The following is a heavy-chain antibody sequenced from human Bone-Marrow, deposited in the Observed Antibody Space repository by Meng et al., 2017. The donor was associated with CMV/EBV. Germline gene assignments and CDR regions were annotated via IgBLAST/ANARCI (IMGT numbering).Heavy chain of an antibody. CDR1: GFTFSSYW. CDR3: ARAYYYGSGSYVY. J-gene: IGHJ4*02. D-gene: IGHD3-10*01. V-gene: IGHV3-7*01. Sequence: GESLKISCAASGFTFSSYWMSWVRQAPGKGLEWVANIKQDGSEKYYVDSVKGRFTIFRDNSKNSLYLQMNSLRAEDTAVYYCARAYYYGSGSYVYWGQGTLVTVSS. CDR2: IKQDGSEK.